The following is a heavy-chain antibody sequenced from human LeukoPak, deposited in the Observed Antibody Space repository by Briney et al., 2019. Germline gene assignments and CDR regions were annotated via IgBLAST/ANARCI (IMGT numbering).Heavy chain of an antibody. CDR3: AKGSYYDSSGSFYFDY. D-gene: IGHD3-22*01. J-gene: IGHJ4*02. CDR2: ISGSGDNT. CDR1: GFTFSGYA. V-gene: IGHV3-23*01. Sequence: GGSLRLSCAASGFTFSGYAMNWVRQAPGKGLEWVSGISGSGDNTYYADSVKGRFTISRDNSKNTLYVQVNSLGTEDTAAYYCAKGSYYDSSGSFYFDYWGQGTLVTVSS.